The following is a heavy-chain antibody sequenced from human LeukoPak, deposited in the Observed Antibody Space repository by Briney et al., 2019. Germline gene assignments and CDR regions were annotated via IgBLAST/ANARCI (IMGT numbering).Heavy chain of an antibody. V-gene: IGHV4-34*01. CDR3: ARSVSGGFGPR. CDR2: INHSGST. CDR1: GGSLRGYY. J-gene: IGHJ4*02. D-gene: IGHD3-10*01. Sequence: SYTLSLPCAVYGGSLRGYYGSCIRHPPGTGLVWIGEINHSGSTNYNPSLKSRVTISVDTSKNQFSLKLSSVTAADTAVYYCARSVSGGFGPRWGQGTLVTVSS.